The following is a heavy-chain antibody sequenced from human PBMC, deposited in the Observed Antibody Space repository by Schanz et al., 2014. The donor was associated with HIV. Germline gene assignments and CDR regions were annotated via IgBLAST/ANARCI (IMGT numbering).Heavy chain of an antibody. CDR3: ARGTTMGYGWRPVPFDP. CDR1: GFRFSDHG. V-gene: IGHV3-30*19. Sequence: VQLVESGGGVVQPGRSLRLSCTTSGFRFSDHGMHWVRQAPGKGLEWVALIWYHGNLTYYADAVKGRFTISKDPSRNTAFLQMDSLRSEDSALYFCARGTTMGYGWRPVPFDPWGQGTLVTVSS. D-gene: IGHD4-17*01. J-gene: IGHJ5*02. CDR2: IWYHGNLT.